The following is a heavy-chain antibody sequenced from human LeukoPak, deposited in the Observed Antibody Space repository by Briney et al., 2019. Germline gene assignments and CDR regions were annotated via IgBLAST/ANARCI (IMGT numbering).Heavy chain of an antibody. Sequence: GGSLRLSCAASGFTVSSNYMSWVRQAPGKGLEWVSVIYIGGSTYYADSVKGRFTISRDNSKNTLYLQMNSLRAEDTAVYYCAREAYYYDSSGYYYFDYWGQGTLVTVSS. CDR2: IYIGGST. V-gene: IGHV3-66*01. CDR1: GFTVSSNY. J-gene: IGHJ4*02. D-gene: IGHD3-22*01. CDR3: AREAYYYDSSGYYYFDY.